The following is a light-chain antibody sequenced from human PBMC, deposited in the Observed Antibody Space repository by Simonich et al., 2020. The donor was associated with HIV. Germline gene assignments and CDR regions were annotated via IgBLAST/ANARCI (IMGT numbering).Light chain of an antibody. CDR3: QQFNSYPLT. Sequence: DIQMTQSPSTLSAHVGDRVTITCRASQSIDNWLAWYQQKPGKAPNFLICDASSLESGVPSRVRGSGSGTDFTLTISSLQPEDFATYYCQQFNSYPLTFGGGTKVEIK. CDR1: QSIDNW. CDR2: DAS. V-gene: IGKV1-5*01. J-gene: IGKJ4*01.